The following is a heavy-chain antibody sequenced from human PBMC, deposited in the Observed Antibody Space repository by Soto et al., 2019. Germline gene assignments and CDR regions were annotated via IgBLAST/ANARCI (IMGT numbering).Heavy chain of an antibody. CDR3: ARQYYYDSSGYEFDGIDV. CDR1: GCSFPTYL. V-gene: IGHV5-51*01. J-gene: IGHJ6*02. Sequence: GESLKISCKGSGCSFPTYLLGCLRQMPGKGLEWMGLIYHGDSDTRYSPSLQGQVTISADKSISTAYLQWSSLKASDTAMYYCARQYYYDSSGYEFDGIDVSGQGTTVTVAS. D-gene: IGHD3-22*01. CDR2: IYHGDSDT.